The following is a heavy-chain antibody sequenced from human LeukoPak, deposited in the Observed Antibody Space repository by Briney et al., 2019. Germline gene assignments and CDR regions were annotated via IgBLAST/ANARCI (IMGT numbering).Heavy chain of an antibody. CDR3: AELGITMIGGV. V-gene: IGHV3-48*03. CDR1: GFTFSSYE. CDR2: ISRTGGTI. J-gene: IGHJ6*04. D-gene: IGHD3-10*02. Sequence: GGSLRLSCAASGFTFSSYEWNWVRQAPGGWLEWVSYISRTGGTIYYADSVKGRFTISRDNAKNSLYLQMNSLRAEDTAVYYCAELGITMIGGVWGKGTTVTISS.